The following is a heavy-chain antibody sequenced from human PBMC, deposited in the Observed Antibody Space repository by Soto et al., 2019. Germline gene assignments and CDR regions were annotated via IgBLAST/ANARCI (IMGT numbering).Heavy chain of an antibody. V-gene: IGHV4-39*01. D-gene: IGHD2-15*01. CDR3: ARHAIGVVVPAAIRN. Sequence: PSETLSLTCVVSGGSIISSSYYWDWIRQPPGKGLEWIGTIYYSGTSNYNPSLKSRVTISVDTSKNQFSLKLTSVTAADTAVYYCARHAIGVVVPAAIRNWGQGSLVTVSS. CDR1: GGSIISSSYY. J-gene: IGHJ4*02. CDR2: IYYSGTS.